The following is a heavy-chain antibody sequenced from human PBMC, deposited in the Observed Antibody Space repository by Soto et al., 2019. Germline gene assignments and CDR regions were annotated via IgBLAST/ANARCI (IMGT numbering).Heavy chain of an antibody. CDR1: GFTFSSYW. Sequence: EVQLVESGGGLVQPGGSLRLSCAASGFTFSSYWMSWVRQAPGKGLEWVANIKHDGSEKYYVDSVKGRFTISRDNAKNSRYLQMNSLRVEDTAVYYCARVRCSRGSCYDYWGQGTLVSVFS. V-gene: IGHV3-7*01. CDR2: IKHDGSEK. CDR3: ARVRCSRGSCYDY. D-gene: IGHD2-15*01. J-gene: IGHJ4*02.